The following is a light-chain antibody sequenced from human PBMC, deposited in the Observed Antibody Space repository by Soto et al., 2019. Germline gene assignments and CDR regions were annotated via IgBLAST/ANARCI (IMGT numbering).Light chain of an antibody. J-gene: IGLJ3*02. V-gene: IGLV2-11*01. CDR1: SSDIGTYNF. CDR3: CSYAGTYTLV. Sequence: QSALTQPRSVSGSPGQSVTFSCIGTSSDIGTYNFVSWYQQYPGKVPKLIIYDVTKRPSGVPDRFSGSKSGNTASLTISGLQAEDEADYYCCSYAGTYTLVFGGGTQLTVL. CDR2: DVT.